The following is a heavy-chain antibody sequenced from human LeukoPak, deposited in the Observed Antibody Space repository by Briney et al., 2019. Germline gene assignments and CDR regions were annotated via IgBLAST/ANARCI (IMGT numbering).Heavy chain of an antibody. Sequence: PGGSLRLSCAASGFTFSSYNMNWVRQAPGKGLEWVSSISSSSSYIYYADSMKGRFTISRGNAKNSLYLQMNSLRAEDTAVYYCARSRQQLAIGYWGQGTLVTVSS. V-gene: IGHV3-21*01. CDR1: GFTFSSYN. CDR3: ARSRQQLAIGY. CDR2: ISSSSSYI. J-gene: IGHJ4*02. D-gene: IGHD6-13*01.